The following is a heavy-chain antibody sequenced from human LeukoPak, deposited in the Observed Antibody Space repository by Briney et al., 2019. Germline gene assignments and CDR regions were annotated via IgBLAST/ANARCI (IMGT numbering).Heavy chain of an antibody. D-gene: IGHD3-16*01. V-gene: IGHV3-48*04. CDR1: GFTFGDYA. Sequence: PGGSLRLSCTASGFTFGDYAMSWFRQAPGKGLEWVSYISSSSSTIYYADSVKGRFTISRDNAKNSLYLQMNSLRAEDTAVYYCARVRDGSYGPPYFDYWGQGTLVTVSS. CDR2: ISSSSSTI. CDR3: ARVRDGSYGPPYFDY. J-gene: IGHJ4*02.